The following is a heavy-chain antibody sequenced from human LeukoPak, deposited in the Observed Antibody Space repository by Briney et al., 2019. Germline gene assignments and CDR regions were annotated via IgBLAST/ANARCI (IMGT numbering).Heavy chain of an antibody. V-gene: IGHV3-21*01. J-gene: IGHJ4*02. CDR2: ISSSSSYI. CDR1: GFTFSSYA. CDR3: ASLYSSSSVSFDY. Sequence: PGGSLRLSCAASGFTFSSYAMSWVRQAPGKGLEWVSSISSSSSYIYYADSVKGRFTISRDNAKNSLYLQMNSLRAEDTAVYYCASLYSSSSVSFDYWGQGTLVTVSS. D-gene: IGHD6-6*01.